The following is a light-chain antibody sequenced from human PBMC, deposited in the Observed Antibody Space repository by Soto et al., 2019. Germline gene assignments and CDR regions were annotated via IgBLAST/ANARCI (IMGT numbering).Light chain of an antibody. J-gene: IGLJ2*01. CDR1: SSNIGNNY. CDR3: GTWDSSLSAGV. V-gene: IGLV1-51*02. Sequence: QCVLTQPPSVSAAPGQKVTISCSGSSSNIGNNYVSWYQQLPGTAPKLLIYENNKRPSGIPDRFSGSKSGTSATLGITGLQTGDEADYYCGTWDSSLSAGVFGGGTKVTVL. CDR2: ENN.